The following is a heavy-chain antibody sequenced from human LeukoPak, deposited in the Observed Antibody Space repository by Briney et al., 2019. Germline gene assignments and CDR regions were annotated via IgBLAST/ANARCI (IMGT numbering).Heavy chain of an antibody. J-gene: IGHJ4*02. D-gene: IGHD4-17*01. CDR2: IHYSGNT. CDR3: ARSGTTVTKGLFDY. Sequence: SETLSLTCTVSGGTVSNNYYYWSWIRQPPGKGLEWIGYIHYSGNTNYNPSLKSRVTISVDTSKTQFSLKLTSVTAADTAVYYCARSGTTVTKGLFDYWGQGTLVTVSS. V-gene: IGHV4-61*01. CDR1: GGTVSNNYYY.